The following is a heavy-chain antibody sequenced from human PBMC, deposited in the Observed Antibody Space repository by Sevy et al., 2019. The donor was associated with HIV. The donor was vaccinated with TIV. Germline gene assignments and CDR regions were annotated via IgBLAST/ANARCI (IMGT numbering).Heavy chain of an antibody. V-gene: IGHV3-23*01. D-gene: IGHD3-3*01. CDR3: ASSLLRSLENFDY. CDR1: GFTFSSYA. CDR2: ISGSGGST. Sequence: GGSLRLSCAASGFTFSSYAMSWVRQAPGKGLEWVSAISGSGGSTYYADSVKGRFTISRDNSKNTLYLQMNSLRAEDTAVYYCASSLLRSLENFDYWGQGTLVTVSS. J-gene: IGHJ4*02.